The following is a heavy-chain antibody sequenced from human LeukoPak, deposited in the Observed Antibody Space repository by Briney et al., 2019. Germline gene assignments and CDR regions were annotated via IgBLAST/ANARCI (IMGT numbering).Heavy chain of an antibody. J-gene: IGHJ3*02. V-gene: IGHV3-23*01. Sequence: GGSLRLSCAASGITFSSYAMTWVRQAPGKGLEWVAAIRGNGATTDYADSVKGRFIISRDNSKNTLYLQMNSLRAEDTAVYYCAKGVVAAAGADAFDMWGQGTMVTVSS. CDR1: GITFSSYA. CDR3: AKGVVAAAGADAFDM. CDR2: IRGNGATT. D-gene: IGHD6-13*01.